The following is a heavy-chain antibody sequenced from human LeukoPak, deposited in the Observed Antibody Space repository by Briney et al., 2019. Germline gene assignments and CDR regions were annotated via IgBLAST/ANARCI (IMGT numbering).Heavy chain of an antibody. V-gene: IGHV4-59*08. D-gene: IGHD1-1*01. CDR3: ARQQSGNWNDVGLDY. CDR2: IYYSGNT. J-gene: IGHJ4*02. CDR1: DGSMSGYY. Sequence: SETLSLTCTVFDGSMSGYYWNWIRQPPGKGLEWIGYIYYSGNTKYNPSLKSRVTISVDTSRRQFSLKLTSVAAADTAVYYCARQQSGNWNDVGLDYWGQGTLVTVSS.